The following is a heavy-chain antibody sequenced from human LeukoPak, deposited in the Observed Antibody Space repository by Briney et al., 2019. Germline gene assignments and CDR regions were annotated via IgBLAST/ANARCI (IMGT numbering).Heavy chain of an antibody. J-gene: IGHJ6*03. CDR3: ARVGHDSSGYYFYYYYYYMDV. CDR1: GFTFSSYE. V-gene: IGHV3-48*03. CDR2: ISSSGSTI. D-gene: IGHD3-22*01. Sequence: GGSLRLSCAASGFTFSSYEMNWVRQAPGKGLEWVSYISSSGSTIYYADSVKGRFTISRDNAKNSLYLQMNSLGAEDTAVYYCARVGHDSSGYYFYYYYYYMDVWGKGTTVTVSS.